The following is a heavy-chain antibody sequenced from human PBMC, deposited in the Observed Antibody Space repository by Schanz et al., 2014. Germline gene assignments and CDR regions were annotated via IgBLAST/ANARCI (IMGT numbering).Heavy chain of an antibody. V-gene: IGHV1-69*02. CDR1: GGTFNSYT. J-gene: IGHJ3*01. D-gene: IGHD2-8*02. CDR2: IIPILGIA. CDR3: ATMWGYCTATACQILEVLDV. Sequence: QVQLVQSGAEVKKPGSSMKVSCKASGGTFNSYTINWVRQAPGQGLEWMGRIIPILGIANYAQKFQGRVTITADRSTSAAYMELSSLRTEDTAVYYCATMWGYCTATACQILEVLDVWGQGTMVTVSS.